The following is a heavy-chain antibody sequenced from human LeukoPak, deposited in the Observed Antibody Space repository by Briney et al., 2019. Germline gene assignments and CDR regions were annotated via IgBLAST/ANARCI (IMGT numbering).Heavy chain of an antibody. J-gene: IGHJ4*02. Sequence: GGSLRLSCAASGFTFSSYGMSWVRQAPGKGLEWVSAISGSGGSTYYADSVKGRFTTSRDNSKNTLYLQMNSLRAEDTAVYYCASTYSGSYAYYFDYWGQGTLVTVSS. CDR3: ASTYSGSYAYYFDY. D-gene: IGHD1-26*01. CDR2: ISGSGGST. V-gene: IGHV3-23*01. CDR1: GFTFSSYG.